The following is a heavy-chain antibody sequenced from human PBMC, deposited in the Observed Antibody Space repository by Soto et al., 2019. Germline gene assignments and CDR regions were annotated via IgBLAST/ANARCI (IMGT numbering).Heavy chain of an antibody. CDR1: VGSISTYY. CDR3: ALVHSGYDVFWY. CDR2: IYYSGST. Sequence: SETLSLTCTVSVGSISTYYWSWIRQPPGKGLEWIGYIYYSGSTNYNPSLKSRVTISGDRSKNQFSLKLNSVTAADTAVYYCALVHSGYDVFWYWGQGALVTVSS. J-gene: IGHJ4*02. D-gene: IGHD5-12*01. V-gene: IGHV4-59*01.